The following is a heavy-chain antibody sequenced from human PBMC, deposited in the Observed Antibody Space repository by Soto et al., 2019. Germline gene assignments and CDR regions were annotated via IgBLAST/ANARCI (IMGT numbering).Heavy chain of an antibody. V-gene: IGHV1-3*01. J-gene: IGHJ5*02. D-gene: IGHD2-2*01. CDR3: ARYIVVVPAATHLGWFDP. CDR2: INAGNGNT. Sequence: ASVKVSCKASGYTFTSYAMHWVRQAPGQRLEWMGWINAGNGNTKYSQKFQGRVTITRDTSASTAYMELSSLRSEDTAVYYCARYIVVVPAATHLGWFDPWGQGTLVTVSS. CDR1: GYTFTSYA.